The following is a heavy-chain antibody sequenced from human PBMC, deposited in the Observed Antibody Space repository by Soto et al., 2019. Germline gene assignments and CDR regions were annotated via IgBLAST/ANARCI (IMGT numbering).Heavy chain of an antibody. CDR1: GGTFSSYA. J-gene: IGHJ4*02. V-gene: IGHV1-69*13. CDR3: AILPGSEIFDY. CDR2: IIPIFGTA. Sequence: ASVKVSCKASGGTFSSYAISWVRQAPGQGLEWMGGIIPIFGTANYAQKFQGRVTITADESTSTAYMELSSLRSEDTAVYYCAILPGSEIFDYWGQGTLVTVSS. D-gene: IGHD6-25*01.